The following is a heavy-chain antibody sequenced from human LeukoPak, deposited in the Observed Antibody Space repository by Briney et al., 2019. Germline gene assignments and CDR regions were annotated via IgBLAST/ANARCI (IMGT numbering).Heavy chain of an antibody. D-gene: IGHD6-13*01. CDR1: GLTFSTSG. CDR2: IGPTGSDR. V-gene: IGHV3-21*04. J-gene: IGHJ4*02. Sequence: GGSLRLSCTASGLTFSTSGFNWVRQAPGKGLEWVASIGPTGSDRYHADSIKGRFTISRDNANNFLYLQMNSLRAEDTAVYYCATDHGDISSWYGPFDYWGQGTLVTVSS. CDR3: ATDHGDISSWYGPFDY.